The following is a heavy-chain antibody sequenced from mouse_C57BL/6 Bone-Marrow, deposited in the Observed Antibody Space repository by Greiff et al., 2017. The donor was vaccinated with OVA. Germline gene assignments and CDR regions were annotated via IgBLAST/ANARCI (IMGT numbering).Heavy chain of an antibody. Sequence: EVQLQQSGPELVKPGASVKISCKASGYTFTDYYMNWVKQSHGKSLEWIGDINPNNGGTSYNQKFKGKATLTVDKSSSTAYMELRSLTSEDSAVYYCAKGEWLRQKLYYAMDYWGQGTSVTVSS. J-gene: IGHJ4*01. D-gene: IGHD2-2*01. CDR1: GYTFTDYY. CDR3: AKGEWLRQKLYYAMDY. V-gene: IGHV1-26*01. CDR2: INPNNGGT.